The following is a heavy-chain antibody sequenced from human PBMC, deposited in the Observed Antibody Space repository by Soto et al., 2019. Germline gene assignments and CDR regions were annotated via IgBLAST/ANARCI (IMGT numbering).Heavy chain of an antibody. CDR2: ISSSGNTI. Sequence: EVQLVESRGGLVQPGKSLRLSCAASGFTFSRYEMTWVRQAPGKGLEWISYISSSGNTIYYADPVKGRFTISRDNAKHSLFLQMNSLRAEDSGVYYCVREVGFLERGMDVWGQGTTVIVSS. CDR1: GFTFSRYE. V-gene: IGHV3-48*03. J-gene: IGHJ6*02. D-gene: IGHD3-3*01. CDR3: VREVGFLERGMDV.